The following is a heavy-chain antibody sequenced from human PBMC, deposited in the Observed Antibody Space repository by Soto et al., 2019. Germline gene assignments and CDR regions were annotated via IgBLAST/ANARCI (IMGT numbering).Heavy chain of an antibody. CDR1: GGSFSGYY. Sequence: ASETLSLTCAVYGGSFSGYYWSWIRQPPGKGLEWIGRISATGSTDYNPSLKSRLTMSVDMSKKQFSLTLRSVTAADTAMYYCVRDGTKNLRDWFDPWGQGILVTVSS. D-gene: IGHD1-1*01. CDR3: VRDGTKNLRDWFDP. V-gene: IGHV4-59*10. J-gene: IGHJ5*02. CDR2: ISATGST.